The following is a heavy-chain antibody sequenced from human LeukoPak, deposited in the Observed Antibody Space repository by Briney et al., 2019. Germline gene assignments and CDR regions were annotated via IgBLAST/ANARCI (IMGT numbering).Heavy chain of an antibody. V-gene: IGHV1-69*04. CDR1: GGTFSSYA. CDR2: IIPMLGIA. CDR3: ARGLVVVYYYFDY. J-gene: IGHJ4*02. D-gene: IGHD3-22*01. Sequence: GSSVKVSCKASGGTFSSYAISWVRRAPGQGLEWMGRIIPMLGIANYAQKFQGRVTITADKSTSTAYMELSSLRSEDTAVYYCARGLVVVYYYFDYWGQGTLVTVSS.